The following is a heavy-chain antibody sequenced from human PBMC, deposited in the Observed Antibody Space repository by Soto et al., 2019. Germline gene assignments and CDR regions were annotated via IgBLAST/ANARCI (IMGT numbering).Heavy chain of an antibody. CDR3: ARVVPAAMYDFWSGYSYGMDV. V-gene: IGHV4-61*01. J-gene: IGHJ6*02. D-gene: IGHD3-3*01. CDR1: GGSVSSGSYC. Sequence: SEPLSHTCTVSGGSVSSGSYCWSWIRQPPGKGLEWIGYIYYSGSTNYNPSLKSRVTISVDTSKNQFSLKLSSVTAADTAVYYCARVVPAAMYDFWSGYSYGMDVWGQGTTGTVSS. CDR2: IYYSGST.